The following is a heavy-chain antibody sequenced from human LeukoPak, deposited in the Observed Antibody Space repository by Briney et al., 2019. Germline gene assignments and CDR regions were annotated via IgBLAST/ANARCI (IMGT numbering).Heavy chain of an antibody. CDR1: GYTFTSYY. Sequence: ASVNVSCKASGYTFTSYYMHWVRQAPGQGLEWMGIINPSGGSTSYAQKFRGRVTMTRDTSTSTVYMELSSLRSEDTAVYFCAREGAAEAKNFDYWGQGTLVIVSS. V-gene: IGHV1-46*01. CDR3: AREGAAEAKNFDY. D-gene: IGHD6-25*01. CDR2: INPSGGST. J-gene: IGHJ4*02.